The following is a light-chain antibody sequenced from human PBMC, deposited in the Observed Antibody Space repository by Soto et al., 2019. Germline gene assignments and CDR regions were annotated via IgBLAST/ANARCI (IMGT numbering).Light chain of an antibody. Sequence: QSVLTQPPSVSGAPGQRVTISCTGSSSNIGAGYHVHWYQQLPGTAPKLLIYGNSNRPSGVPDRFSGSKSGTSASLAITGLRAEDEADYYCQSYDSSLSGSVFGGGTQLTVL. J-gene: IGLJ7*01. CDR2: GNS. CDR3: QSYDSSLSGSV. CDR1: SSNIGAGYH. V-gene: IGLV1-40*01.